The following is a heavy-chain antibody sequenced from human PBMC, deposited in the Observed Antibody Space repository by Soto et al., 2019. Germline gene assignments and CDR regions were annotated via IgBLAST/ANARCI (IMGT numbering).Heavy chain of an antibody. CDR2: INPSGGTT. D-gene: IGHD3-22*01. Sequence: ASVKVSCKASGYTFASSYIQWVRQAPGQGLEWMGIINPSGGTTTYAQKFQGRVTMTRDTSTNTVYMELSSLRSEDTAVYYCARLPHHYYDTSGPWGQGTLVTVSS. J-gene: IGHJ5*02. CDR1: GYTFASSY. CDR3: ARLPHHYYDTSGP. V-gene: IGHV1-46*03.